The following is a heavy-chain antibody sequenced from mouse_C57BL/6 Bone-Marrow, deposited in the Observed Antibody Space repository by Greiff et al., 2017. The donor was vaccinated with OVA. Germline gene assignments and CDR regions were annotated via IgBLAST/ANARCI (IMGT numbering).Heavy chain of an antibody. D-gene: IGHD2-3*01. CDR1: GYTFTDYY. CDR3: ARWGDGYFFDY. V-gene: IGHV1-26*01. CDR2: INPNNGGT. Sequence: EVMLQQSGPELVKPGASVKISCKASGYTFTDYYMNWVKQSHGKSLEWIGDINPNNGGTSYNQKFKGKATLTVDKSSSPAYMELRSLTSEDAAVYYCARWGDGYFFDYWGQGTTLTVSS. J-gene: IGHJ2*01.